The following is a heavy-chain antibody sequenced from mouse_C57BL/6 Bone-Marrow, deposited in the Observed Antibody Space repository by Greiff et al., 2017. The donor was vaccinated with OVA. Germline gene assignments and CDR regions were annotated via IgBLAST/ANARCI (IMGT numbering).Heavy chain of an antibody. CDR3: ARDRSRWSFEV. CDR1: GFTFSSYA. D-gene: IGHD1-1*01. J-gene: IGHJ1*03. CDR2: ISDCGSYT. V-gene: IGHV5-4*01. Sequence: EVQVVESGGGLVKPGGSLKLSCAASGFTFSSYAMAWVRQTPEKRLEWVATISDCGSYTYYPDNVKGSFTISRDNAKNNLYLQMSHLKSDDTAVYYCARDRSRWSFEVWGTVTTVTVSS.